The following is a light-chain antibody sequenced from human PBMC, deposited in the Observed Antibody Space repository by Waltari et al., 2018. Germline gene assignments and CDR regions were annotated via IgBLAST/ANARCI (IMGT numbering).Light chain of an antibody. CDR1: QSVSSIS. CDR3: QQYDGIVLT. Sequence: EIVLTQSPGTLSLSPGERATLSCRASQSVSSISLTWYQQKPGQAPRLLSYGASSRATGIPDRFSGSGSGTDFALTISRLGPEDFAVYYCQQYDGIVLTFGGGTKVEI. V-gene: IGKV3-20*01. CDR2: GAS. J-gene: IGKJ4*01.